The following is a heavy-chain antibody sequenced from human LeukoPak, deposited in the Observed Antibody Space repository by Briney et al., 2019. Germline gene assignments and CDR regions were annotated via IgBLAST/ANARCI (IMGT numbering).Heavy chain of an antibody. D-gene: IGHD6-25*01. CDR2: ISSTGST. CDR1: GGSISGYY. J-gene: IGHJ4*02. V-gene: IGHV4-59*08. CDR3: ARHFAPAAASHPYYFDY. Sequence: SETLSLTCTVSGGSISGYYWHWIRQPPGQGLEWIGYISSTGSTTYNPSLKSRVTISVDTSKNQFSLKLSSVTAADTAVYYCARHFAPAAASHPYYFDYWGQGTLVTVSS.